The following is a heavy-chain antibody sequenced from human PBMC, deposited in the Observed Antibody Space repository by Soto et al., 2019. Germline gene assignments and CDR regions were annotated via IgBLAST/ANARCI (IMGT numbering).Heavy chain of an antibody. CDR2: FYYSGST. CDR3: ATDPVQREGRSWYDY. CDR1: GGSVNSGNYS. V-gene: IGHV4-61*01. J-gene: IGHJ4*02. D-gene: IGHD6-13*01. Sequence: QVQLQESGPGLVKPSETLSLTCTVSGGSVNSGNYSWSWIRQPPGEGLEWIGYFYYSGSTNYNPSLKSRVTLSVDKSNNQFSMKLRSVTSADTGIYYCATDPVQREGRSWYDYWGPGALVTVSS.